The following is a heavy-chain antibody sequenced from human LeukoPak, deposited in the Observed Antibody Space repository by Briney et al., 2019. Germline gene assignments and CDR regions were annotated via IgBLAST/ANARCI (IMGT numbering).Heavy chain of an antibody. CDR1: GGSISSNY. CDR3: ATVGDSTAELAY. V-gene: IGHV4-4*07. Sequence: SETLSLTCTVSGGSISSNYWTWIRQPAGKGLEWIGRIYTSGSYNYNPSLNSRVTMSVDTSRNQVSLRVRSVTAADTAVYYCATVGDSTAELAYWGQGTLVTVSP. D-gene: IGHD2/OR15-2a*01. CDR2: IYTSGSY. J-gene: IGHJ4*02.